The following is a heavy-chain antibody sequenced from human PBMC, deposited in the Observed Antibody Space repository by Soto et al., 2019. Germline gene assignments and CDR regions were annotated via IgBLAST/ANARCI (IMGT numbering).Heavy chain of an antibody. V-gene: IGHV1-46*01. CDR2: INPHGGST. CDR3: ARSSGGNFGIIIEGSNWFDP. D-gene: IGHD3-3*01. CDR1: GDTFTSYY. Sequence: ASVKVSCKAPGDTFTSYYLNWVRQAPGQGLEWMGVINPHGGSTRYAQKFQGRITMTRDTSRSTVYMELSSLRSDDTAIYYCARSSGGNFGIIIEGSNWFDPWGQGTLVTVSS. J-gene: IGHJ5*02.